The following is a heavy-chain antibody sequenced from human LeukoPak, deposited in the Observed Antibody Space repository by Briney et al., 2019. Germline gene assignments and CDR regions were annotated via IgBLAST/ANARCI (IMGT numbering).Heavy chain of an antibody. CDR3: ARVYSSSWHYYYYYYMDV. J-gene: IGHJ6*03. Sequence: TLSLTCSVSGGSISNYYWSWIRQPPGKALEWLARIDWDDDKYYSTSLKTRLTISKDTSKNQVVLTMTNMDPVDTATYYCARVYSSSWHYYYYYYMDVWGKGTTVTVSS. CDR1: GGSISNYY. D-gene: IGHD6-13*01. CDR2: IDWDDDK. V-gene: IGHV2-70*11.